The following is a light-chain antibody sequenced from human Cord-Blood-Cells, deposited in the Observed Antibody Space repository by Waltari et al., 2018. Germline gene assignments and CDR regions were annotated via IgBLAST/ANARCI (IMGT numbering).Light chain of an antibody. CDR3: SSYTSSSTVV. J-gene: IGLJ2*01. Sequence: QSALTQPASVSGSPGQSITISCTGTSSDVGGYNYVSLYQQHPGKAPKPMIYDVSNRPSGVSNRFSGSKSGNTASLTISGLQAEDEADYYCSSYTSSSTVVFGGGTKLTVL. V-gene: IGLV2-14*01. CDR1: SSDVGGYNY. CDR2: DVS.